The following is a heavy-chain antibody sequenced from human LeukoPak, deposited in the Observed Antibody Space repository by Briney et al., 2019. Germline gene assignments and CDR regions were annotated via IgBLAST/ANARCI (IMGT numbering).Heavy chain of an antibody. D-gene: IGHD3-3*01. Sequence: AASVKVSCKASGYTFTSYGISWVRQAPGQGLEWMGGFDPEDGETIYAQKFQGRVTMTEDTSTDTAYMELSSLRSEDTAVYYCATALRSPQPQYYDFWSGYYYLSHHYGMDVWGQGTTVTVSS. CDR2: FDPEDGET. CDR1: GYTFTSYG. J-gene: IGHJ6*02. V-gene: IGHV1-24*01. CDR3: ATALRSPQPQYYDFWSGYYYLSHHYGMDV.